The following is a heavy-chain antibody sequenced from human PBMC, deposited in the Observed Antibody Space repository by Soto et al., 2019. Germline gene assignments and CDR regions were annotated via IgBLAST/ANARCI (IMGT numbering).Heavy chain of an antibody. J-gene: IGHJ4*02. CDR2: IYHSGST. CDR1: GGSISSGGYC. CDR3: AGHYSTSLGY. V-gene: IGHV4-30-2*01. Sequence: QLQLQESGSGLVKPSQTLSLTCAVSGGSISSGGYCWSWIRQPPGKGLEWIGYIYHSGSTYYNPSLKRLVTIPVDRSKNQFSLKLSSVTAADTAVYYCAGHYSTSLGYWGQGTLVTVSS. D-gene: IGHD6-13*01.